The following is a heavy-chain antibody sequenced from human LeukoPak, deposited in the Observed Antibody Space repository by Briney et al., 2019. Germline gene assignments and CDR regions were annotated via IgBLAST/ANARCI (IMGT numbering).Heavy chain of an antibody. J-gene: IGHJ6*02. CDR1: GGSISSGDYY. Sequence: SETLSLTCTVSGGSISSGDYYWSWIRQPPGKGLEWIGYIYYSGSTYYNPSLKSRVTISVDTSKNQFYLKLRSVTAADTAVYYCARDRDCSSNSCYLYGMDVWGQGTTVTVSS. D-gene: IGHD2-2*01. V-gene: IGHV4-30-4*01. CDR3: ARDRDCSSNSCYLYGMDV. CDR2: IYYSGST.